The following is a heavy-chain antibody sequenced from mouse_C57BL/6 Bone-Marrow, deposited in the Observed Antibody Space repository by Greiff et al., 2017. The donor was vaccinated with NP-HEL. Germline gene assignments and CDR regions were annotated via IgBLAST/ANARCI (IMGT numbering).Heavy chain of an antibody. CDR1: GFTFSDYY. CDR3: ARKEDYYGSSLSYAMDY. D-gene: IGHD1-1*01. Sequence: VMLVESGGGLVQPGGSLKLSCAASGFTFSDYYMYWVRQTLEKRLEWVAYISNGGGSTYYPDTVKGRFTIYRDNAKNTLYLQMSRLKSEDTAMDDCARKEDYYGSSLSYAMDYWGQGTSVTVSS. J-gene: IGHJ4*01. CDR2: ISNGGGST. V-gene: IGHV5-12*01.